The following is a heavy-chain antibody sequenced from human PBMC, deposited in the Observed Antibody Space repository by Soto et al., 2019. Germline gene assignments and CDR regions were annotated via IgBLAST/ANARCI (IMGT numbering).Heavy chain of an antibody. J-gene: IGHJ6*02. Sequence: QVQLQESGPGLVKPSQTLSLTCTVSGGSISSGGYYWSWIRQHPGKGLEWIGYIYFSGSTYYNPSHKSRVTISVDTSKNQFSLKLTSVTAADTAVYYCARSSTCLGMDVWGQGTTVTVSS. CDR1: GGSISSGGYY. D-gene: IGHD2-2*01. CDR2: IYFSGST. CDR3: ARSSTCLGMDV. V-gene: IGHV4-31*03.